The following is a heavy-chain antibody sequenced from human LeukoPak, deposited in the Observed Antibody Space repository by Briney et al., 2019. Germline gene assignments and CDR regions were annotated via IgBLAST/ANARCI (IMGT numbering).Heavy chain of an antibody. CDR3: VGNYYDSSGLDY. CDR1: GFTFSTYS. CDR2: ISSSGAYI. J-gene: IGHJ4*02. D-gene: IGHD3-22*01. Sequence: GGSLRLSCAASGFTFSTYSMNWVRQAPGKGLECVSSISSSGAYIYYADSVKGRFIISRDNAKKSLYLQMNSLRAEDTAIYYCVGNYYDSSGLDYWGQGTLVTVSS. V-gene: IGHV3-21*01.